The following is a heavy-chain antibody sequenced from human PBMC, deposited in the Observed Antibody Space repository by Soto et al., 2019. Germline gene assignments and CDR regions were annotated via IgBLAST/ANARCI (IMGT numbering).Heavy chain of an antibody. CDR3: VRRKLGDVFDI. CDR1: GGSFSGYY. D-gene: IGHD3-16*01. CDR2: INHSGST. V-gene: IGHV4-34*01. Sequence: SETLSLTCAVYGGSFSGYYWSWIRQPPGKGLEWIGDINHSGSTNYNPSLKSRVTISVDRSKNQFSLSLNSVTAADTAVYFCVRRKLGDVFDIWGPGTLVTVSS. J-gene: IGHJ4*03.